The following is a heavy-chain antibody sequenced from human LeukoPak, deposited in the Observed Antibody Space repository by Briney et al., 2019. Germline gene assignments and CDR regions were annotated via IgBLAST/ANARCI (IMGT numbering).Heavy chain of an antibody. CDR1: GFTFNTFN. CDR3: PKQSYASGWNPFDY. V-gene: IGHV3-23*01. J-gene: IGHJ4*02. Sequence: GGSLRLSCAASGFTFNTFNMNWVRQAPGKGLEWVSTVSGGGVTTYYADSAKGRFTISRDNSKNTLYLQMNSLTAEDTAVYYCPKQSYASGWNPFDYWGQGILVTVSS. D-gene: IGHD6-19*01. CDR2: VSGGGVTT.